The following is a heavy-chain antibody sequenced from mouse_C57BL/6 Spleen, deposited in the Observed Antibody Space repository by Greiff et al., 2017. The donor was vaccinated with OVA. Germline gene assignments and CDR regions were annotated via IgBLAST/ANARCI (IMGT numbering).Heavy chain of an antibody. D-gene: IGHD1-1*01. CDR1: GYAFTSSW. Sequence: QVQLQQSGPELVKPGASVKISCKASGYAFTSSWMNWVKQRPGQGLEWIGRIYPGAGDTNYNGKFKGKATLTADKSSSTAYMQLSSLTSEDSAVDFCANNYCGNRDSFMEYWGQGTTVTAS. CDR2: IYPGAGDT. J-gene: IGHJ4*01. V-gene: IGHV1-82*01. CDR3: ANNYCGNRDSFMEY.